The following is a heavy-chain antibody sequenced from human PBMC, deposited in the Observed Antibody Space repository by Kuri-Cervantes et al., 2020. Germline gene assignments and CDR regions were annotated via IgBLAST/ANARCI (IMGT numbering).Heavy chain of an antibody. V-gene: IGHV4-34*01. D-gene: IGHD3-3*01. CDR3: ARSNTQTYYDFWSGASSRSWFDP. CDR1: GGSFSGYY. J-gene: IGHJ5*02. CDR2: INHSGST. Sequence: SETLSLTCAVYGGSFSGYYWSWIRQPPGKGLEWIGEINHSGSTNYNPSLKSRVTISVDTSKNQFSLKLSSVTAADTAVYYCARSNTQTYYDFWSGASSRSWFDPWGQGTLVTVSS.